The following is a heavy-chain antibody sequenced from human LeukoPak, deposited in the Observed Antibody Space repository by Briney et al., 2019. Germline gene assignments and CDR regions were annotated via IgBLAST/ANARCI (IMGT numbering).Heavy chain of an antibody. J-gene: IGHJ4*02. Sequence: PSETLSLTCTVSGDSISSYYWSWIRQPPGKGLEWIGYIYYSGSTNYNPSLKSRVTISVDTSKNQISLKLSSVTAADTAVYYCARTEYYFDYWGQGTLVTVSS. CDR2: IYYSGST. CDR3: ARTEYYFDY. V-gene: IGHV4-59*08. CDR1: GDSISSYY.